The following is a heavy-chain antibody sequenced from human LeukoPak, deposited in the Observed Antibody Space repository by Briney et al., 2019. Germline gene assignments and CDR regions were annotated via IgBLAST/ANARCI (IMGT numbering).Heavy chain of an antibody. CDR3: AKDSPYPGLRNWFDP. J-gene: IGHJ5*02. V-gene: IGHV3-48*01. CDR1: GFTFSSYS. D-gene: IGHD4-17*01. CDR2: ISSSSSTI. Sequence: GGSLRLSCAASGFTFSSYSMNWVRQAPGKGLEWVSYISSSSSTIYYADSVKGRFTISRDNAKNSLYLQMNSLRAEDTAVYYCAKDSPYPGLRNWFDPWGQGTLVTVSS.